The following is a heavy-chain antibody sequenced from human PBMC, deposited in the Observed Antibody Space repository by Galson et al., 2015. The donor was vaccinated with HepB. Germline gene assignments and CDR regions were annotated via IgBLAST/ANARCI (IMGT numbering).Heavy chain of an antibody. J-gene: IGHJ6*02. CDR1: GFTFSSYG. CDR2: IWYDGSNK. D-gene: IGHD6-6*01. V-gene: IGHV3-33*01. Sequence: AVRVSCAGSGFTFSSYGMHWVGQAPGKGLEWVAVIWYDGSNKYYADVVKGRFTISRDNSKNTLYLRMNSLRAEDTAVYYCAREGDRGSSSQKNHKYYYYYYGMDVWGQGTPVTVSS. CDR3: AREGDRGSSSQKNHKYYYYYYGMDV.